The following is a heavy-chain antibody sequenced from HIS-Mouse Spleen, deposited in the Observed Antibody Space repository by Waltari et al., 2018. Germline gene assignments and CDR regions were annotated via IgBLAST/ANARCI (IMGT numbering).Heavy chain of an antibody. CDR2: IYTSGST. D-gene: IGHD3-22*01. CDR1: GGSISSYY. Sequence: QVQLQESGPGLVKPSETLSLTCTVSGGSISSYYWRWIRQPARKGLEWIGRIYTSGSTNYNPSLKSRVTMSVDTSKNQFSLKLSSVTAADTAVYYCARVEGVLSYYDSSGYYYFDYWGQGTLVTVSS. CDR3: ARVEGVLSYYDSSGYYYFDY. V-gene: IGHV4-4*07. J-gene: IGHJ4*02.